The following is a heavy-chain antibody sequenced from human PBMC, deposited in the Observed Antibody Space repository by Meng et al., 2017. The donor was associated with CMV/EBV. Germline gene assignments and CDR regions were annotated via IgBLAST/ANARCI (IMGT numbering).Heavy chain of an antibody. V-gene: IGHV1-2*02. Sequence: ASVKVSCKASGYTFTGYYMHWVRQVPGQGLEWMGCINPNSGGTRYAQKFQGRVTMTRDMSINTGYMELSRLRLDDTATYYCARAGVPGWGQGTLVTVSS. CDR3: ARAGVPG. CDR2: INPNSGGT. J-gene: IGHJ4*02. CDR1: GYTFTGYY. D-gene: IGHD2-8*01.